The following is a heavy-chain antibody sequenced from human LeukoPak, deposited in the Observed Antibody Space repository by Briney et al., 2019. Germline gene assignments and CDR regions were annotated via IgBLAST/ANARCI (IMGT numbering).Heavy chain of an antibody. J-gene: IGHJ4*02. CDR1: GFTFGDYA. CDR3: TKGSTPFDY. Sequence: GGSLRLSCTASGFTFGDYAVSWVRQAPGKGPEWVGFIRSRAYGGTTDYAASVKGRFTISRDGSKSIAYLQMNSLKTEDTAVYYCTKGSTPFDYWGQGTLVTVSS. D-gene: IGHD6-13*01. CDR2: IRSRAYGGTT. V-gene: IGHV3-49*04.